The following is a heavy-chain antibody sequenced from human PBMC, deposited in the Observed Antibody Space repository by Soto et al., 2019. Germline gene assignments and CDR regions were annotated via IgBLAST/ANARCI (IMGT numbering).Heavy chain of an antibody. J-gene: IGHJ3*02. CDR3: ARDDLLLLLEEAPDAFDI. CDR1: GGSIISYY. D-gene: IGHD3-10*01. V-gene: IGHV4-59*01. CDR2: IYYGGST. Sequence: SETLSLTCTVSGGSIISYYWSWILQPPWKGLEWIGSIYYGGSTNYNPSLKSRVTISVDTSKNQFSLKLISVTAAAPAVYYCARDDLLLLLEEAPDAFDIWGQGTMVTVSS.